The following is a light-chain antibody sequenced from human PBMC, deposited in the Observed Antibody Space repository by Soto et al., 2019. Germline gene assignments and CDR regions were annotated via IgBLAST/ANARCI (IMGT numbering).Light chain of an antibody. J-gene: IGLJ2*01. CDR1: NSNIGTNT. CDR3: ASWDDGLTVL. V-gene: IGLV1-44*01. CDR2: NNN. Sequence: QSVLTQPPSASGTPGQRVTISCSGSNSNIGTNTVYWYQQLPGTAPKLLIYNNNERPSGVPDRLSGSKSGTSASLAISGLQSDDEADYYCASWDDGLTVLFGGGTKLTVL.